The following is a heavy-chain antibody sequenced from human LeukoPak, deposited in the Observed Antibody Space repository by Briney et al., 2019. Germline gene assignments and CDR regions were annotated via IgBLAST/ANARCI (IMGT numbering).Heavy chain of an antibody. Sequence: GESLKISCKGSGYSFISYSTGWVRQMPGKGLEWMGIIYAGDSDTRYSPSFQGQVTMSVDKSITTAYLQWSSLKASDTAMYFCARSTSVHYLFDYWGQGTLVTVSS. CDR2: IYAGDSDT. CDR3: ARSTSVHYLFDY. CDR1: GYSFISYS. V-gene: IGHV5-51*01. D-gene: IGHD3-10*01. J-gene: IGHJ4*02.